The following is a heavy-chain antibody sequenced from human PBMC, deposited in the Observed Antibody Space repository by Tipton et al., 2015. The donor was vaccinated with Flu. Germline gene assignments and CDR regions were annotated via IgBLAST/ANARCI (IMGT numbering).Heavy chain of an antibody. V-gene: IGHV3-23*01. Sequence: SLRLSCAASGFTFTSFAMNWVRQAPGKGLEWVSGISGSGGSTFYADSVKGRFTISRDNAKNSLYLQMNSLRAEDTAVYYCARVILYSDSHYMDVWGKGTTVTVSS. CDR1: GFTFTSFA. CDR2: ISGSGGST. J-gene: IGHJ6*04. D-gene: IGHD3-22*01. CDR3: ARVILYSDSHYMDV.